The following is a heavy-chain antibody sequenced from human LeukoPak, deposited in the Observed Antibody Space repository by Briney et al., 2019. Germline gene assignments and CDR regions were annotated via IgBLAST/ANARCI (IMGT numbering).Heavy chain of an antibody. CDR3: ASLGDCSGGSCNNDY. Sequence: SETLSLTCTVSGGSISSYYWSWIRQPPGKGLEWIGYIYYSGSTNYNPSLKSRVTISVDTSKNQFSLKLSSVTAADTAVYYCASLGDCSGGSCNNDYWGQGTLVTVSS. CDR1: GGSISSYY. CDR2: IYYSGST. V-gene: IGHV4-59*01. D-gene: IGHD2-15*01. J-gene: IGHJ4*02.